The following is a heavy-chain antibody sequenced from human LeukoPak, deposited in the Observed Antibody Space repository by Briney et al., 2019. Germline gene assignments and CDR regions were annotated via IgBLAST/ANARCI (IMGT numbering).Heavy chain of an antibody. CDR1: GYSISSGYY. CDR2: IYYSGST. J-gene: IGHJ4*02. V-gene: IGHV4-38-2*02. CDR3: ARLFGLLWFGEYRYYFDY. D-gene: IGHD3-10*01. Sequence: SETLSLTCTVSGYSISSGYYWGWIRQPPGKGLEWIGSIYYSGSTYYNPSLKSRVTISVDTSKNQFSLKLSSVTAADTAVYYCARLFGLLWFGEYRYYFDYWGQGTLVTVSS.